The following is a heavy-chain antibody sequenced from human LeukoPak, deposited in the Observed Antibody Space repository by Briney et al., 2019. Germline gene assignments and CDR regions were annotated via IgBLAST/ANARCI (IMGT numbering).Heavy chain of an antibody. CDR3: AKDSYDSSGYYPDH. D-gene: IGHD3-22*01. CDR2: ISASGDST. Sequence: GRSLRLSCAASEFTFSSYAMSWVRQAPGKGLEWVSLISASGDSTYYADSVKGRFTISRDNSKNTLYLQMNSLRAEDTAVYYCAKDSYDSSGYYPDHWGQGTLVTVSS. V-gene: IGHV3-23*01. J-gene: IGHJ4*02. CDR1: EFTFSSYA.